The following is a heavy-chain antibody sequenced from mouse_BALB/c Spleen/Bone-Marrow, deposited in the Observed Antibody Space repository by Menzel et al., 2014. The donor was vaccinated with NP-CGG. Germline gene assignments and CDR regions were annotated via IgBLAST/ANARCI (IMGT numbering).Heavy chain of an antibody. V-gene: IGHV10-1*02. Sequence: DVQLVESGGGLVQPKGSLKLSCAASGFTFNTYAMNWVRQAPGKGLEWVARIRSKSNNYATYYADSVKDRFTVSRDDSQSMLFLQMDNLKTEDTAMYYGVRSDDGCFAYWGQGTLVTVSA. CDR2: IRSKSNNYAT. CDR1: GFTFNTYA. CDR3: VRSDDGCFAY. J-gene: IGHJ3*01. D-gene: IGHD2-3*01.